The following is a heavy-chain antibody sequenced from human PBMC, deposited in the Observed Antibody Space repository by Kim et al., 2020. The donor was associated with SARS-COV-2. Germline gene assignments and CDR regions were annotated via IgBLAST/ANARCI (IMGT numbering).Heavy chain of an antibody. CDR2: INGSTGTL. D-gene: IGHD2-15*01. J-gene: IGHJ4*02. CDR1: GFTFSDLC. Sequence: GGSLRLSCVASGFTFSDLCMHWVRQAPGKGPEWVSRINGSTGTLYYIDSVKGRFTISRDNAKNSLYLQMNSLRDEDTAVYYCASDVYGGKNYWGQGTLVTVSS. V-gene: IGHV3-48*02. CDR3: ASDVYGGKNY.